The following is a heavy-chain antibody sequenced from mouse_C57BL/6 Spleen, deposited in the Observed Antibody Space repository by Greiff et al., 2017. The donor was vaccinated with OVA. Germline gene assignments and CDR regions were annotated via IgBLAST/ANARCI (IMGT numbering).Heavy chain of an antibody. CDR3: ARDSSGPSFDY. CDR1: GYAFSSSW. Sequence: QVQLQQSGPELVKPGASVKISCKASGYAFSSSWMNWVKQRPGKGLEWIGRIYPGDGDTNYNGKFKGKATLTADKSSSTAYMQLSSLTSEDSAVYFCARDSSGPSFDYWGQGTTLTVSS. D-gene: IGHD3-2*02. V-gene: IGHV1-82*01. CDR2: IYPGDGDT. J-gene: IGHJ2*01.